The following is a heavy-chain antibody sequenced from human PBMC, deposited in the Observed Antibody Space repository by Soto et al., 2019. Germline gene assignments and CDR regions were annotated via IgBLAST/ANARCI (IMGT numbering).Heavy chain of an antibody. Sequence: ITCAVSGGSISSGGYSWSWIRQPPGKGLEWIGYIYHSGSTYYNPSLKSRVTISVDRSKNQFSLKLSSVIAADTAVYYCARTRYYANALHICCKAPM. D-gene: IGHD3-10*01. CDR2: IYHSGST. CDR1: GGSISSGGYS. J-gene: IGHJ3*02. CDR3: ARTRYYANALHI. V-gene: IGHV4-30-2*01.